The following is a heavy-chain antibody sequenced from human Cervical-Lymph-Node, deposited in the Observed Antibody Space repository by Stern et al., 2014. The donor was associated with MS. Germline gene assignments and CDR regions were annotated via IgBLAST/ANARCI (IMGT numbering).Heavy chain of an antibody. CDR3: ARSDRLWGSFDY. J-gene: IGHJ4*02. V-gene: IGHV4-31*03. CDR2: IHYRGST. CDR1: GDSINSTGYY. Sequence: QVQLVESGPGLAKPSQTLSLTCTVSGDSINSTGYYWSWIRQHPGKGLEWIGYIHYRGSTYYNPSLKSRGTISVDTSKNQFSLKLTSVTAADTALYYCARSDRLWGSFDYWGQGSLVTVSS. D-gene: IGHD3-16*01.